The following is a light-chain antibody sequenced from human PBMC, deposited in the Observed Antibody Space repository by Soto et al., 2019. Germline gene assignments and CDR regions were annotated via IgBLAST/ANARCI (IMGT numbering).Light chain of an antibody. Sequence: QSVLTQPASVSGSPGQSITISCTGTSSDIGAYNFVSGYQQHPGKAPKLMLYDVNIRPSGVSNRFSGSKSGNTASLTISGLQAEYEADYYCTSWTTSTTMIFGGGTKLTVL. CDR3: TSWTTSTTMI. J-gene: IGLJ2*01. CDR1: SSDIGAYNF. CDR2: DVN. V-gene: IGLV2-14*03.